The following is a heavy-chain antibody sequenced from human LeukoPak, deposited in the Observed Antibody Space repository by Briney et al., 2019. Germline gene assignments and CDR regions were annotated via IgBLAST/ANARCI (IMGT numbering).Heavy chain of an antibody. D-gene: IGHD6-19*01. V-gene: IGHV3-9*01. CDR1: GFTFDDYA. Sequence: GRSLRLSCAASGFTFDDYAMHWVRQAPGKGLEWVSGISWNSGSIGYADSVKGRFTISRDNAKNSLYLQMNSLRAEDTALCFCVFELKSAYEIAVAINYWGQGTLVTVSS. CDR2: ISWNSGSI. J-gene: IGHJ4*02. CDR3: VFELKSAYEIAVAINY.